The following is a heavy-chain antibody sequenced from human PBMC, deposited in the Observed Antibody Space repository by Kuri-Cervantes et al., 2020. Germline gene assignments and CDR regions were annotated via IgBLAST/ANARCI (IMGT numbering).Heavy chain of an antibody. V-gene: IGHV3-48*02. CDR3: ARDNGSKDSSCSDY. CDR2: ISSSSTTI. J-gene: IGHJ4*02. CDR1: GFTFSSYG. Sequence: GESLKLSCAASGFTFSSYGMHWVRQAPGRGLDWVSYISSSSTTIYYPDSVKGRFTISRDNAKNSLYLQMNNLKDEDTAVYYCARDNGSKDSSCSDYWGQGTLVTVSS. D-gene: IGHD6-6*01.